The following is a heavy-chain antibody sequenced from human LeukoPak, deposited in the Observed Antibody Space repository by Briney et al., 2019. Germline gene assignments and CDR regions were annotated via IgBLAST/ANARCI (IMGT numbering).Heavy chain of an antibody. Sequence: PSETLSLTCTVSGGSISSYYWSWIRQPPGKGLEWIGYIYYSGSTNYNPSLKSRVTISVDTSKNQFSLKLSSVTAADTAVYYCARSYDSSGDLYFQHWGQGTLVTVSS. CDR2: IYYSGST. V-gene: IGHV4-59*01. CDR3: ARSYDSSGDLYFQH. CDR1: GGSISSYY. D-gene: IGHD3-22*01. J-gene: IGHJ1*01.